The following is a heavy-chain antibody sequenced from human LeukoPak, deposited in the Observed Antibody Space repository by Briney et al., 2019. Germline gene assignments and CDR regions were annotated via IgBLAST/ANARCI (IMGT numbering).Heavy chain of an antibody. CDR2: IYYSGST. D-gene: IGHD3-3*01. CDR1: GGSISSSSYY. J-gene: IGHJ4*02. V-gene: IGHV4-39*01. CDR3: ARQNFGVIKPFDY. Sequence: SETLSHTCTVSGGSISSSSYYWGWIRRPPGKGLEWIGSIYYSGSTDYNPSLKSRVTISIDTSKNQFSLNLSSVTAADTAVYYCARQNFGVIKPFDYWGQGTLVTVSS.